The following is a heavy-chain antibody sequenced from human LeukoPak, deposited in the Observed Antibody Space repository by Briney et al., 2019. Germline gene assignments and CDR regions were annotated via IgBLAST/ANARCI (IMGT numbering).Heavy chain of an antibody. CDR2: IKQDGSEK. V-gene: IGHV3-7*01. CDR1: GFTFSSYW. Sequence: GESLRLSCAASGFTFSSYWMSWVRQAPGKGLEWVANIKQDGSEKYYVDSVKGRFTISRDNAKNSLYLQMNSLRAEDTAVYYCAKGGSYRNWFDPWGQGTLVTVSS. J-gene: IGHJ5*02. CDR3: AKGGSYRNWFDP. D-gene: IGHD1-26*01.